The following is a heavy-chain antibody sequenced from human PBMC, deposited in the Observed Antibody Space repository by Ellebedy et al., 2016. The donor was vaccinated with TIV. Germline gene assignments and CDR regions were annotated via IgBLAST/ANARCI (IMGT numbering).Heavy chain of an antibody. CDR1: GFTFSDTW. D-gene: IGHD2-8*02. CDR2: IKSDGIST. J-gene: IGHJ4*02. CDR3: VRDNYWSIDY. Sequence: GESLKISCAASGFTFSDTWMHWVRHPPGKGLAWVSRIKSDGISTTYADSVKGRFTISRDNAKNTLYLQMNSLRVEDTAVYYCVRDNYWSIDYWGQGSLVTVSS. V-gene: IGHV3-74*03.